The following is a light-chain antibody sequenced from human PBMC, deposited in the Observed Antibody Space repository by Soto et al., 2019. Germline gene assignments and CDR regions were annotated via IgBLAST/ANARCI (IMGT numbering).Light chain of an antibody. V-gene: IGKV3-20*01. Sequence: EIVLTQSPGTLSVSPGERATLSCRASQTISSNYLAWYQQKPGQAPSLLIYGTSSRATGIPDRFSGSGSGTDFTVTISRLEPEDSAIYYRQRYVRWTFGQGTKVEIK. CDR3: QRYVRWT. CDR2: GTS. J-gene: IGKJ1*01. CDR1: QTISSNY.